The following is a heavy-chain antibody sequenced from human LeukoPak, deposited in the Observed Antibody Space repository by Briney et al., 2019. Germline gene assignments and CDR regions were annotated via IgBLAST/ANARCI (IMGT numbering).Heavy chain of an antibody. CDR1: GFTFSNSA. CDR2: IIVGSGRT. V-gene: IGHV1-58*02. Sequence: ASVKVSCKASGFTFSNSAIQWVRQARGQRLEWIGWIIVGSGRTHYSQNLQERLTITRDMSTNTAYMELSSLRSEDTAVYYCAAELYSGTYGRCCSFAFWGQGTPVTVSS. J-gene: IGHJ4*02. CDR3: AAELYSGTYGRCCSFAF. D-gene: IGHD1-26*01.